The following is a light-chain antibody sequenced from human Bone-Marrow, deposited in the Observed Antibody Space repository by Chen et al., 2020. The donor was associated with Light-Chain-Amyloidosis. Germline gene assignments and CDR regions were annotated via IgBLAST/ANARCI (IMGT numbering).Light chain of an antibody. Sequence: QSVLTQPPSASGAPGQRVPISCSGSSSNIGSNTVNWYQQLPGTAPKLLIYSNNQRPSGVPDRFSGSTSGTSASLAISGLQSEDEADYYCAAWDDSLNGWVFGGGTKLTVL. CDR1: SSNIGSNT. J-gene: IGLJ3*02. CDR3: AAWDDSLNGWV. V-gene: IGLV1-44*01. CDR2: SNN.